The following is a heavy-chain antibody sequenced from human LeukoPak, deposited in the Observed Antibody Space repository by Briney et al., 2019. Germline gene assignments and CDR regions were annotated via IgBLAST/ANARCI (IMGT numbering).Heavy chain of an antibody. V-gene: IGHV4-39*07. CDR1: GGSISSTTYY. CDR3: ARDFYDSSGYYYVDGGDAFDI. D-gene: IGHD3-22*01. Sequence: SETLSLTCTVSGGSISSTTYYWGWIRQSPGKGLDWIGSIYYSGSAYYNPSLKSRVTISVDTSKSQFSLKLSSVTAADTAVYYCARDFYDSSGYYYVDGGDAFDIWGQGTMVTVSS. CDR2: IYYSGSA. J-gene: IGHJ3*02.